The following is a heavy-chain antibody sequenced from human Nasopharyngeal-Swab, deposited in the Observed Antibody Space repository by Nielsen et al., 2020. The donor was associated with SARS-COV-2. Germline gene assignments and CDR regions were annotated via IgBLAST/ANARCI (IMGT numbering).Heavy chain of an antibody. J-gene: IGHJ4*02. CDR2: ISSSSSYI. CDR1: GFTFSSYS. CDR3: ASYGSGRKRDY. Sequence: GGSLRLSCAVSGFTFSSYSMNWVRQAPGKGLEWVSSISSSSSYIYYADSVKGRFTISRDNAKNSLYLQMNSLRAEDTAVYYCASYGSGRKRDYWGQGTLVTVSS. D-gene: IGHD3-10*01. V-gene: IGHV3-21*01.